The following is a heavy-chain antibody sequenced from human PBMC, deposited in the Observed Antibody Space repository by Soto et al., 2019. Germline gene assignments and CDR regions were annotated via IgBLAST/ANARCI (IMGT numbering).Heavy chain of an antibody. CDR2: ISGSGGSP. D-gene: IGHD3-22*01. Sequence: GGSMRLSCAASGFTFGSYAMRSVLQATGKGLEWVSAISGSGGSPYYADSVKGRFTVYRDNSKTTRHVQMNSLRAEGTAVYYFANRRRSYYDNSGYHFLIDAFDIWGQGTMVTVSS. CDR3: ANRRRSYYDNSGYHFLIDAFDI. V-gene: IGHV3-23*01. J-gene: IGHJ3*02. CDR1: GFTFGSYA.